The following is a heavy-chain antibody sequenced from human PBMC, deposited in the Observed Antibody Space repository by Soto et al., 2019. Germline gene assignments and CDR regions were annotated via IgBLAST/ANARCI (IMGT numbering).Heavy chain of an antibody. CDR2: ISYDGSNK. Sequence: PGGSLRLSCAASGFTFSSYGMHWVRQAPGKGLEWVAVISYDGSNKYYADSVKGRFTISRDNSKNTLYLQMNSLRAEDTAVYYCAIAPWGYYVWGQGTLVTVSS. D-gene: IGHD1-26*01. V-gene: IGHV3-30*03. CDR3: AIAPWGYYV. CDR1: GFTFSSYG. J-gene: IGHJ4*02.